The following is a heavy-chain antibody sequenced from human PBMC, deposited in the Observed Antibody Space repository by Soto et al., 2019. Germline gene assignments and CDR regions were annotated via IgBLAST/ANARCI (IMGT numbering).Heavy chain of an antibody. D-gene: IGHD3-10*01. CDR3: ARGYGSGSYYKVRFDP. J-gene: IGHJ5*02. CDR1: GGSVSSGSYY. V-gene: IGHV4-61*01. CDR2: IYYSGGT. Sequence: ETPSLTCTVSGGSVSSGSYYWSWVRQPPGKGLEWIGYIYYSGGTNYNPSLKSRVTISADTSKNQFSLELSSVTAADTAVYYCARGYGSGSYYKVRFDPWGQGTLVTVSS.